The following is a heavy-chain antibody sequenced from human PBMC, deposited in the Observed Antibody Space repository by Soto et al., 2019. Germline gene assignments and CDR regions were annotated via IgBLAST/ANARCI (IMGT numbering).Heavy chain of an antibody. V-gene: IGHV3-23*01. CDR1: GFTFGSHA. J-gene: IGHJ4*02. Sequence: GGSLRLSCTVSGFTFGSHAMSWVRQAPGKGLECVSGISGSGGTTFYADSVKGRFTISRDNSKKTLYLQMNSLRAEDTAVYYCAKTPYDFWSSGQYLFDHWGQGTLVTVSS. D-gene: IGHD3-3*01. CDR2: ISGSGGTT. CDR3: AKTPYDFWSSGQYLFDH.